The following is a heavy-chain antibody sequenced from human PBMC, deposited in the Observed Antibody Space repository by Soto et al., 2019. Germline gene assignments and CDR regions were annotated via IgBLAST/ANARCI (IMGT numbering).Heavy chain of an antibody. J-gene: IGHJ4*02. CDR3: ARDSGSYMYVSD. CDR2: IVVGSGNT. Sequence: SVKVSCKASGFTFTSSAVQWVRQARGQRLEWIGWIVVGSGNTNYAQKFQERVTITRDMSTSTAYMELRSLRSDDTAVYYCARDSGSYMYVSDWGQGTLVTVYS. CDR1: GFTFTSSA. D-gene: IGHD1-26*01. V-gene: IGHV1-58*01.